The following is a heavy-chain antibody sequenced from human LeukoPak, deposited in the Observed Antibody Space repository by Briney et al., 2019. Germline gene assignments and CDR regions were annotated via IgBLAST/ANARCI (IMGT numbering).Heavy chain of an antibody. CDR3: ARRLTQYDCFDP. Sequence: SQTLSLTCAISGDSFSSNSVTWNWIRQSPSRGLEWLGRTYYRSTWYNDYAVSVRGRITVNPDTSKNQFSLHLNSMTPEDTAVYYCARRLTQYDCFDPWGQGILVTVSS. V-gene: IGHV6-1*01. CDR2: TYYRSTWYN. CDR1: GDSFSSNSVT. J-gene: IGHJ5*02. D-gene: IGHD2-2*01.